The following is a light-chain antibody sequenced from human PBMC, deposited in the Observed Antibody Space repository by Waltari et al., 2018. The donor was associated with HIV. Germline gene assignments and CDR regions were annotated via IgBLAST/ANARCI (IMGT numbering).Light chain of an antibody. CDR3: ASWDDNLNSWV. V-gene: IGLV1-47*01. CDR2: KNN. J-gene: IGLJ3*02. CDR1: DSNIGSNY. Sequence: QSVVTQPPSASGTPGQRVPISCSGSDSNIGSNYVYWYQDLPGTAPKLLIYKNNQRSSWVPDRFSGSKSDTSASLAISGLRSEDEADYYCASWDDNLNSWVFGGGTKLTVL.